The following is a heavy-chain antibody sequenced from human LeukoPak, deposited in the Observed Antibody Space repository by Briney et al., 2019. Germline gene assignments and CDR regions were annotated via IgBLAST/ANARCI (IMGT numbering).Heavy chain of an antibody. CDR2: INHSGST. Sequence: PSETLSLTCAVYGGSFSGYYWSWIRQPPGKGLKWIGEINHSGSTNYNPSLKSRVTISVDTSKNQFSLKLSSVTAADTAVYYCARAATWIQLGRWFDPWGQGTLVTVSS. D-gene: IGHD5-18*01. CDR1: GGSFSGYY. V-gene: IGHV4-34*01. CDR3: ARAATWIQLGRWFDP. J-gene: IGHJ5*02.